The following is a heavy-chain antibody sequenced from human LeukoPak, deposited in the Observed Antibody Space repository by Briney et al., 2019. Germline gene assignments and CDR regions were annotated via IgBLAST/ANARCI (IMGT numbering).Heavy chain of an antibody. Sequence: GGSLRLSCAASGLTFSSYDMHWVRQATGKGLEWVSAIGTAGDTYYPGYMKGRFPLSRENAKNSLYLQMNSLRAEDTAVYYCARASYSSGWLTYYYYGMDVWGQGTKVTVSS. CDR2: IGTAGDT. CDR3: ARASYSSGWLTYYYYGMDV. D-gene: IGHD6-19*01. V-gene: IGHV3-13*01. CDR1: GLTFSSYD. J-gene: IGHJ6*02.